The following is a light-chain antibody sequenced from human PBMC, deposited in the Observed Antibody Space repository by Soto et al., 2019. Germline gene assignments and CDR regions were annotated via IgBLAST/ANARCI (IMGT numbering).Light chain of an antibody. Sequence: EIVLTQSPATLSLYPGERATLSCRASQSVSNFLAWYQQKPGQAPRLLIYDASNRATGIPARFSGSGSGTDFTLTIRSLEPEDFAIYYCQQRANWPLTTFGHGTRLEI. CDR3: QQRANWPLTT. V-gene: IGKV3-11*01. CDR1: QSVSNF. CDR2: DAS. J-gene: IGKJ5*01.